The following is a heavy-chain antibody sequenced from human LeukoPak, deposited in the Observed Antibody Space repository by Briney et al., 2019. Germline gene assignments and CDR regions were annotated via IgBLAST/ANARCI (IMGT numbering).Heavy chain of an antibody. Sequence: PGGSLRLSCAASGFTFDDYGMSWVRQAPGKGLEWVSGINWNGGSTGYADSVKGRFTISRDNAKNSLYLQMNSLRAEDTALYYCARNNDYGDYARYTTVGYFDYWGQGTLVTVSS. CDR3: ARNNDYGDYARYTTVGYFDY. D-gene: IGHD4-17*01. V-gene: IGHV3-20*04. CDR1: GFTFDDYG. J-gene: IGHJ4*02. CDR2: INWNGGST.